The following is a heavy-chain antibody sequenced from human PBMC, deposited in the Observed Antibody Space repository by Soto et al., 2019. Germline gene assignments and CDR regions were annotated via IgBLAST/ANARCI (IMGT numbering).Heavy chain of an antibody. J-gene: IGHJ4*02. D-gene: IGHD3-22*01. Sequence: EVQLLESGGGLVQPGGSLRLSCAASGFTFSSYAMSWVRQAPGKGLEWVSAISGSGGSTYYADSVKGRFTISRDNSKNTLYLQRNSLRAEDTAVYYCAKAPRGIVVVSPFDYWGQGTLVTVSS. CDR2: ISGSGGST. CDR1: GFTFSSYA. V-gene: IGHV3-23*01. CDR3: AKAPRGIVVVSPFDY.